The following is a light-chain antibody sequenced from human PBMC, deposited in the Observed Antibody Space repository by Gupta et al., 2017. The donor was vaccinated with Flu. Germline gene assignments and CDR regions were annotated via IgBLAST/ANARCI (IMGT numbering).Light chain of an antibody. CDR3: YSTDTSGNHRV. Sequence: GQTARITCSGEELPKKYAYWYQQKSGQAPVLIIYEDRKRPSGIPERFSGSSSGTMATVTISGAQVEDEADYYCYSTDTSGNHRVFGGGTNLSVL. V-gene: IGLV3-10*01. CDR2: EDR. J-gene: IGLJ3*02. CDR1: ELPKKY.